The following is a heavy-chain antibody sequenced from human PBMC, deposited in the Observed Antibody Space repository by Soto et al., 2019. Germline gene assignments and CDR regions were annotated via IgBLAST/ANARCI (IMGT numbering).Heavy chain of an antibody. Sequence: PSETLSLTCTVSGGSISSYFWSWIRQPPGKGLEWIGYIYYTGSTNYNPSLKSRVTISVDTSKNQFSLQLSSLTAADPAVYYCANFSWYLELWGRDTLISVSS. V-gene: IGHV4-59*01. CDR2: IYYTGST. CDR1: GGSISSYF. CDR3: ANFSWYLEL. J-gene: IGHJ2*01.